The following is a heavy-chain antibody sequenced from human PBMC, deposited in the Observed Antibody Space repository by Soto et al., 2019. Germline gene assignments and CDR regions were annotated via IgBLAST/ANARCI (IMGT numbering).Heavy chain of an antibody. CDR2: ISGGGDTT. D-gene: IGHD4-17*01. CDR3: AKGTRGFANNYGGPNWFHP. CDR1: GFTYSDYA. V-gene: IGHV3-23*01. Sequence: EVQLLESGGGLVQPGGSLRLSCVASGFTYSDYAMSWVRQASGKGLEWVSGISGGGDTTYYANSVKGRFTISRVNSKNTMYLQLNSPRAEDTAIYYCAKGTRGFANNYGGPNWFHPWGQGTLVTVSS. J-gene: IGHJ5*02.